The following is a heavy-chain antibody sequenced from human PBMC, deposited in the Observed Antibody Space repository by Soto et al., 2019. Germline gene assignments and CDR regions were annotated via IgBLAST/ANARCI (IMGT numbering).Heavy chain of an antibody. Sequence: SETLSLTCTVSGGSISSGGYYWNWIRQHPGKGLEWIGYIYYSGSTYYNPSLKSRVTISVDTSKNQFSLKLSSVTAADTAVYYCARDGVPTYYYDNSGYYKNWFDPRGQGTLVTVSS. J-gene: IGHJ5*02. CDR3: ARDGVPTYYYDNSGYYKNWFDP. CDR2: IYYSGST. CDR1: GGSISSGGYY. V-gene: IGHV4-31*03. D-gene: IGHD3-22*01.